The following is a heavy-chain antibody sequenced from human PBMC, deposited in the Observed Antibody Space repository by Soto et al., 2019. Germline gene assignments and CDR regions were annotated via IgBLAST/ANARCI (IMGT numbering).Heavy chain of an antibody. D-gene: IGHD6-6*01. CDR3: ARHRMAARREFDY. CDR2: ISAYNGNT. Sequence: QVQLVQSGAEVKKPGASVKVSCKASGYTFTSYGISWVRQAPGQGLEWMGWISAYNGNTNYAQKLQGRGTMTTDTSRRTADMELRSLRADDTAVYYGARHRMAARREFDYWGQGTLVTVSS. J-gene: IGHJ4*02. CDR1: GYTFTSYG. V-gene: IGHV1-18*04.